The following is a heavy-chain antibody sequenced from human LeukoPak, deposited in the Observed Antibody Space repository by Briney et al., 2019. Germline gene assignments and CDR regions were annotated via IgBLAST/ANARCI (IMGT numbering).Heavy chain of an antibody. CDR3: ARGTEMRGLKGNWFDP. CDR1: GDSISSDYSY. V-gene: IGHV4-31*11. Sequence: SRTLSLTCGVSGDSISSDYSYWNWIRQVPGKGLEWIGCVYYSGSTFYNPSLRSRVTISKDASKNHFSLKLKSVTAADTAVYYCARGTEMRGLKGNWFDPWGQGSLVTVSS. J-gene: IGHJ5*02. D-gene: IGHD3-10*01. CDR2: VYYSGST.